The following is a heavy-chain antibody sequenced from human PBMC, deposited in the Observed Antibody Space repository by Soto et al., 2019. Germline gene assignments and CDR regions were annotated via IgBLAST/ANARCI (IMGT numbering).Heavy chain of an antibody. Sequence: QVQLVQSGAEVKKPGASVKVSCKASGYTFTSYDINWVRLATGQGLEWMVWMNPNSGNTGYAQKFQGRVTMTRNTSRSTAYMELSSLRSEDTAVYYCARSLHYDFWSGTSRQYGMDVRGQGTTVTVSS. D-gene: IGHD3-3*01. CDR1: GYTFTSYD. J-gene: IGHJ6*02. CDR2: MNPNSGNT. CDR3: ARSLHYDFWSGTSRQYGMDV. V-gene: IGHV1-8*01.